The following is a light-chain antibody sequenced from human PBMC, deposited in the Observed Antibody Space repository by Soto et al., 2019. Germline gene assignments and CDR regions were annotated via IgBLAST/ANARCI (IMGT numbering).Light chain of an antibody. CDR2: EVN. CDR1: SSDIGAYDY. Sequence: QSALTQPASLSGSPGQSITISCTGTSSDIGAYDYVSWFQQHPGKAPKLMISEVNNRPSGVSNRFSGSKSGNTAYLTISGLQVEDEAEYYCLSYADTAYVFGTGTKVSVL. CDR3: LSYADTAYV. J-gene: IGLJ1*01. V-gene: IGLV2-14*01.